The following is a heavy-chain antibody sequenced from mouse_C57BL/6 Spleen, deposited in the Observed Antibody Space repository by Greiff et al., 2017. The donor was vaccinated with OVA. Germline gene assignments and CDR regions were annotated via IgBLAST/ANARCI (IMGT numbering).Heavy chain of an antibody. J-gene: IGHJ2*01. CDR2: IDPETGGT. V-gene: IGHV1-15*01. D-gene: IGHD2-5*01. Sequence: VQLVESGAELVRPGASVTLSCKASGYTFTDYEMHWVKQTPVHGLEWIGAIDPETGGTAYNQKFKGKAILTADKSSSTAYMELRSLTSEDSAIYYCTSHSTQFDYWGQGTTLTVSS. CDR1: GYTFTDYE. CDR3: TSHSTQFDY.